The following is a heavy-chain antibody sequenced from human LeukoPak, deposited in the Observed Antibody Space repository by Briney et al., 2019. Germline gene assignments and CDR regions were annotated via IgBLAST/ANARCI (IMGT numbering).Heavy chain of an antibody. V-gene: IGHV1-69*05. Sequence: SVKVSCKVSGYTLTELSMHWVRQAPGQGLEWMGGIIPIFGTANYAQKFQGRVTITTDESTSTAYMELSSLRSEDTAVYYCATIGYSSSLNYWGQGTLVTVSS. J-gene: IGHJ4*02. CDR3: ATIGYSSSLNY. CDR1: GYTLTELS. CDR2: IIPIFGTA. D-gene: IGHD6-13*01.